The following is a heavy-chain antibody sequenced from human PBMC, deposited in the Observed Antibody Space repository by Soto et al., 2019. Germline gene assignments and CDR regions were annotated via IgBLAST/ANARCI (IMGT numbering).Heavy chain of an antibody. V-gene: IGHV3-33*03. CDR3: ARWSNHKVVDP. CDR2: IWYDGSEQ. D-gene: IGHD2-8*02. CDR1: GFTFRRHG. Sequence: QEQLVESGGGVVQPGMSLRLSCEGSGFTFRRHGMHWVRQSPGKGLEWLAVIWYDGSEQYYADSVKGRFTISRDNSKNMLYLQLNTLTVEDTAVYYCARWSNHKVVDPWGQGTMVTLS. J-gene: IGHJ5*02.